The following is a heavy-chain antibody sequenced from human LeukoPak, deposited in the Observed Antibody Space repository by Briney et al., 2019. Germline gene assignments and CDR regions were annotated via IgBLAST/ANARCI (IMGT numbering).Heavy chain of an antibody. CDR1: GYTFTSYG. CDR2: ISAYNGKT. J-gene: IGHJ5*02. Sequence: ASVKVSCKASGYTFTSYGITWVRQAPGGGLERMGWISAYNGKTNYAQKFQGRVTMTTDTSTSTAYMEVSSLISDDTAVYYCARDKVATPTTLAFDPWGQGALVTASS. CDR3: ARDKVATPTTLAFDP. V-gene: IGHV1-18*01. D-gene: IGHD5-12*01.